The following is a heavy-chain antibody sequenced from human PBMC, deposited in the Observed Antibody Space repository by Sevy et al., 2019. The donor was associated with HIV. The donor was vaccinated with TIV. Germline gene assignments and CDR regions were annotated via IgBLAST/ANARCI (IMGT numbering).Heavy chain of an antibody. J-gene: IGHJ4*02. CDR1: GFTFSGSA. CDR2: IRSKANSYAT. CDR3: TRLTGTTDY. D-gene: IGHD1-7*01. Sequence: GGSLRLSCTASGFTFSGSAMHWVRQASGKGLEWVGRIRSKANSYATAYAASVKGRFTISRDDSKNTAYLQMNSLKTEDTAVYYCTRLTGTTDYWGQGTLVTVSS. V-gene: IGHV3-73*01.